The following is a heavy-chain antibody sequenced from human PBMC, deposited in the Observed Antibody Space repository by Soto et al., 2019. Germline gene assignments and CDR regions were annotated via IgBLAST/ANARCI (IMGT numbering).Heavy chain of an antibody. CDR2: MYHSGST. D-gene: IGHD2-15*01. V-gene: IGHV4-30-2*01. CDR1: GGSISSGGYS. Sequence: SETLSLTCAVSGGSISSGGYSWSWIRQPPGKGLEWIGYMYHSGSTYYNPSLKSRVTISIDRSKNQFSLKLSSVTAADTAVYYCATMGTPATGLYFFDYWGQGSLVNVPA. CDR3: ATMGTPATGLYFFDY. J-gene: IGHJ4*02.